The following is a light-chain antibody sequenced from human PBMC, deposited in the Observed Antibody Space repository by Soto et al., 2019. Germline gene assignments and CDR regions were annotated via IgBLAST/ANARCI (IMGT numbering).Light chain of an antibody. Sequence: QSVLTQPASVSGSPGQSITISCTGTSSDVGGYDFVSWYQQRPGKAPKLIIYDVSNRPSGVSNRFSGSKSGNTASLTISGLQAEDEADYYCTSYTRSDIGVFGGGTQLTV. V-gene: IGLV2-14*01. CDR1: SSDVGGYDF. CDR3: TSYTRSDIGV. J-gene: IGLJ3*02. CDR2: DVS.